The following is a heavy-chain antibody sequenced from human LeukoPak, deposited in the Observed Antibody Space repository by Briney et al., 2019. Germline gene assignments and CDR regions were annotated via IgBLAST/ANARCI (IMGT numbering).Heavy chain of an antibody. Sequence: PSETLSLTCTVSGCSITSKDWYWGWLGQCLGKGLEWIGSGRCSRSSYSNPSLQSRVFISVDPSKSQFCLSVSSVTVADTPIYNRARQQGYYDDETATAFPPYYFDSWGQGPLVT. CDR3: ARQQGYYDDETATAFPPYYFDS. CDR2: GRCSRSS. V-gene: IGHV4-39*01. D-gene: IGHD3-22*01. J-gene: IGHJ4*02. CDR1: GCSITSKDWY.